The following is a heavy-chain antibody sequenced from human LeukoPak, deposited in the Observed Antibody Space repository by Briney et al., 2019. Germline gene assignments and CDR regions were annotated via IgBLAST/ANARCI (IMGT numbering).Heavy chain of an antibody. J-gene: IGHJ6*02. CDR1: AFTVSSNY. CDR2: ISYDGSNK. V-gene: IGHV3-30*18. Sequence: GGSLRLSCAASAFTVSSNYMTWVRQAPGKGLEWVAVISYDGSNKYYADSVKGRFTISRDNSKNTLYLQMNSLRAEDTAVYYCAKDEPHYDFWSGYYYYYYYGMDVWGQGTTVAVSS. CDR3: AKDEPHYDFWSGYYYYYYYGMDV. D-gene: IGHD3-3*01.